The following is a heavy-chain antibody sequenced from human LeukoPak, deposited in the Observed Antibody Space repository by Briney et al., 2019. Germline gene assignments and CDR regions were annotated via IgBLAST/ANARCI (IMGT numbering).Heavy chain of an antibody. J-gene: IGHJ4*02. CDR3: ARGDMVRGVISIDY. CDR1: GYIFTNNG. Sequence: ASVKVSCKASGYIFTNNGISWVRQAPGQGLEWMGWISAYNGNTNYAQKLQGRVTMTTDTSTSTSYMDLRSLRSDDTATYYCARGDMVRGVISIDYWGQGALVTVSS. CDR2: ISAYNGNT. V-gene: IGHV1-18*01. D-gene: IGHD3-10*01.